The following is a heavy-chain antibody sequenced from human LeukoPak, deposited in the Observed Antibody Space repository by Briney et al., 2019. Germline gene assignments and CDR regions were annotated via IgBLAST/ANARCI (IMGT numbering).Heavy chain of an antibody. D-gene: IGHD5-18*01. V-gene: IGHV3-23*01. Sequence: GGSLRLSCAASGFPLSSYAMSCVREAPGEGLEWVSAISGSGGSTYYADSVKGRFTISRDNSKNTLYLQMNSLRAEDTAVYYCAKDHSYGWPWDYWGQGTLVTVSS. CDR3: AKDHSYGWPWDY. CDR2: ISGSGGST. J-gene: IGHJ4*02. CDR1: GFPLSSYA.